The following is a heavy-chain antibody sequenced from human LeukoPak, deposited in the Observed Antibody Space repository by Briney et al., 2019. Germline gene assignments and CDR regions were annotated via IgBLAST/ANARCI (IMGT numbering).Heavy chain of an antibody. CDR2: IYYSGST. J-gene: IGHJ3*02. Sequence: PSETLSLTCTVSGGSISSSSYYWGWIRQPPGKGLEWIGSIYYSGSTYYNPSLKSRVTISVDTSKNQFSLKLSSVTAADTAVYFCARGPYSYDSSDAFDIWGQGTMVTVSS. CDR3: ARGPYSYDSSDAFDI. D-gene: IGHD3-22*01. V-gene: IGHV4-39*07. CDR1: GGSISSSSYY.